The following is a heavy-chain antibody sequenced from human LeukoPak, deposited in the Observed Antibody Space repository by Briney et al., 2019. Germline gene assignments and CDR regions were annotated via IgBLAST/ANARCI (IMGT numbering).Heavy chain of an antibody. Sequence: GGSLRLSCAASGFTFSSYSMNWVRQAPGKGLEWVSSISSSSSYIYYADSVKGRFTISRDNAKSSLYLQMNSLRAEDTAVYYCARVCSGGRCTDAFDIWGQGTMVTVSS. CDR2: ISSSSSYI. J-gene: IGHJ3*02. V-gene: IGHV3-21*01. CDR3: ARVCSGGRCTDAFDI. D-gene: IGHD2-15*01. CDR1: GFTFSSYS.